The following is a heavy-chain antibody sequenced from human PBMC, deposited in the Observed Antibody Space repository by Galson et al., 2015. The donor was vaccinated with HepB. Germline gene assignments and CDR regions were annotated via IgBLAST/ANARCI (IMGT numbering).Heavy chain of an antibody. V-gene: IGHV3-33*08. CDR3: ARDGRQLTSGGGMDP. CDR2: IWYDGSNK. Sequence: SLRLSCAASGFTFSSYGMHWVRQAPGKGLEWVAVIWYDGSNKYYADSVKGRFTISRDNSKNTLYLQMNSLRAEDTAVYYCARDGRQLTSGGGMDPWGQGTLVTVSS. D-gene: IGHD6-13*01. J-gene: IGHJ5*02. CDR1: GFTFSSYG.